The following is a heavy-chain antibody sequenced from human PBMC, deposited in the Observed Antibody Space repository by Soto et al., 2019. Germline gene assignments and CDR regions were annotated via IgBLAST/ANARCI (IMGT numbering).Heavy chain of an antibody. CDR3: ASAYYYGSGSLSFDY. J-gene: IGHJ4*02. Sequence: QVQLQESGPGLVKPSGTLSLTCAVSGGSISSSNWWSWVRQPPGKGLEWIGEIYHSGSTNYNPSLKSRVTISVDKSKNQFYLKLSSVTAADTAVYYCASAYYYGSGSLSFDYWGQGTLVTVSS. CDR2: IYHSGST. D-gene: IGHD3-10*01. V-gene: IGHV4-4*02. CDR1: GGSISSSNW.